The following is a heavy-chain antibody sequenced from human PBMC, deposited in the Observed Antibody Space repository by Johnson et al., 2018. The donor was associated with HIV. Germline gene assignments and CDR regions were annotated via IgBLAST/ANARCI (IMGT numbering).Heavy chain of an antibody. Sequence: VQLVESGGGLVKPGGSLRLSCAASGFTFSNAWMSWVRQAPGKGLEWVGRIKSKTDGGTTDYAAPVKGRFTISRDDSKNTLYLQMNSMKTEDTAMYYCTTDLSGGYEMGDNDAFDIWGRGTMVTVSS. CDR2: IKSKTDGGTT. CDR3: TTDLSGGYEMGDNDAFDI. CDR1: GFTFSNAW. J-gene: IGHJ3*02. V-gene: IGHV3-15*01. D-gene: IGHD1-26*01.